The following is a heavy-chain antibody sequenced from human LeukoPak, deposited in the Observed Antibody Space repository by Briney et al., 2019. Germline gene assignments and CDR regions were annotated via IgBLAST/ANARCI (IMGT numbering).Heavy chain of an antibody. Sequence: GGSFRLSCAASGFTVCSNYMSWVRQAPGKGLEWVSLLYSGVSTYYADSVRGRFTVSRDNSNNTLYLQMSSLTAADTAVYYCAKDRSIGTYYTFDHWGQGTLVTVSS. V-gene: IGHV3-53*01. J-gene: IGHJ4*02. D-gene: IGHD1-26*01. CDR1: GFTVCSNY. CDR2: LYSGVST. CDR3: AKDRSIGTYYTFDH.